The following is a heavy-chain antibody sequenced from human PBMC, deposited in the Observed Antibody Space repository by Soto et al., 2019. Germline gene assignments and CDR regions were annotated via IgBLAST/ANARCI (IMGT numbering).Heavy chain of an antibody. CDR3: ARDGAARGRARPNWFDP. Sequence: SETLSLTCTVSGGSISSYYWSWIRQPPGKGLEWIGYIYYSGSTNYNPSLKSRVTISVDTSKNQFSLRLSSVTAADTAVYYCARDGAARGRARPNWFDPWGQGTLVTVPS. J-gene: IGHJ5*02. V-gene: IGHV4-59*01. CDR2: IYYSGST. CDR1: GGSISSYY. D-gene: IGHD6-6*01.